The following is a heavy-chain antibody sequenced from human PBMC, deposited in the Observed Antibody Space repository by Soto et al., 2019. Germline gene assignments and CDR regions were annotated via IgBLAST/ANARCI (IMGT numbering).Heavy chain of an antibody. V-gene: IGHV3-15*01. CDR3: TTLNYGVDV. Sequence: LRLSCAASGFSFSNAWMSWVRQLPGKGLEWVGHIKSKTDGGTADYAAPVKGRFTISRDDSKNTLYLQMNSLKTEDTAMFYCTTLNYGVDVWGQGTTVTVSS. CDR2: IKSKTDGGTA. CDR1: GFSFSNAW. J-gene: IGHJ6*02.